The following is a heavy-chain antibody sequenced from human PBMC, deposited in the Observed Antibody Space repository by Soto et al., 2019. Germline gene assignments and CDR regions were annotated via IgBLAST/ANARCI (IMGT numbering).Heavy chain of an antibody. V-gene: IGHV1-18*04. J-gene: IGHJ6*02. D-gene: IGHD3-9*01. CDR2: ISAYNRNT. CDR1: GYTLTSYG. CDR3: ARNIPHYDILTGYYAVDYYGMDV. Sequence: ASVKVSCKASGYTLTSYGISWVRQAPGQGLEWMGWISAYNRNTNYAQKLQGRVTMTTDTSTSTAYMELRSLRSDDTAVYYCARNIPHYDILTGYYAVDYYGMDVWGQGTTVTVSS.